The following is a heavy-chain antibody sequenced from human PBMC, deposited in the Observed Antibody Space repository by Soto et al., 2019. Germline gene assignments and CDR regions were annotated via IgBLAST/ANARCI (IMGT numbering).Heavy chain of an antibody. J-gene: IGHJ4*02. CDR2: IIPIFGTA. Sequence: QVQLVQSGAEVKKPGSSVKVSRKASGGTFSSYAISWVRQAPGQGLEWMGGIIPIFGTANYAQKFQGRVTITADESTSTAYMELSSLRSEDTAVYYCAREDCTNGVCSGFDYWGQGTLVTVSS. CDR3: AREDCTNGVCSGFDY. CDR1: GGTFSSYA. V-gene: IGHV1-69*01. D-gene: IGHD2-8*01.